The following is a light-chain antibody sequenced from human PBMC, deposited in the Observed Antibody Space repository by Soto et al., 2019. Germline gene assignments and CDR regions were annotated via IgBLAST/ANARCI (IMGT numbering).Light chain of an antibody. CDR3: QQYGSSPPIT. Sequence: EIVLTQSPGTLSLSPGERATLSCRASQSVYNNNLAWYQQKPGQAPRLLIYGASNRATGIPDRFSGSGSGTDFTLTISRLEPEDFAVYYCQQYGSSPPITFGQGTRLEIK. CDR2: GAS. CDR1: QSVYNNN. J-gene: IGKJ5*01. V-gene: IGKV3-20*01.